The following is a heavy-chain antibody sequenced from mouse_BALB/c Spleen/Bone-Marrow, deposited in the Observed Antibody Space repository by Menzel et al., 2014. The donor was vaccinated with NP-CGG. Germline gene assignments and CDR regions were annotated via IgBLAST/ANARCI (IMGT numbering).Heavy chain of an antibody. CDR2: IYPYNGGT. Sequence: EVQLQQSGPELVKPGASAKISCKASGYTFTDYNMHWVKQSHGKSLGWIRYIYPYNGGTGYNQKFKSKATLTVDNSSSTAYMELRSLTSEDSAVYYCARSGSGYDGFAYWGQGTLVTVSA. CDR1: GYTFTDYN. CDR3: ARSGSGYDGFAY. J-gene: IGHJ3*01. V-gene: IGHV1S29*02. D-gene: IGHD2-2*01.